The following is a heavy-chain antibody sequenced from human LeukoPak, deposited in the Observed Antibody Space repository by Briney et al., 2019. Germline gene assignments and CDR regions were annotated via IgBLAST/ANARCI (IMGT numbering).Heavy chain of an antibody. CDR2: IYNSGST. CDR3: VRQAADAGAVPYFDY. Sequence: PSETLSLTCTVSGDSISSATYYYWGWLRQPPGKGLEWVGSIYNSGSTYYNPSLKSRLTISVDTSQNQFSLKLTSVTAADTAVYYCVRQAADAGAVPYFDYWGRGTLVTVSS. CDR1: GDSISSATYYY. D-gene: IGHD4/OR15-4a*01. V-gene: IGHV4-39*01. J-gene: IGHJ4*02.